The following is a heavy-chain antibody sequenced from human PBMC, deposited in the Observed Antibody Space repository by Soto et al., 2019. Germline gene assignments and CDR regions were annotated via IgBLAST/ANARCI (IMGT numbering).Heavy chain of an antibody. CDR2: ISYDGRKN. CDR3: ARGCSSSDCYTNYYYYYGMDV. V-gene: IGHV3-30*04. Sequence: QVQLVESGGGVVQPGRSLRLSCAASGFTFSSFAMHWARQAPGKGLEWVAFISYDGRKNSYADSVKGRFTVSRDNSKKTVYLQMNSLRAEDTAVYYCARGCSSSDCYTNYYYYYGMDVWGPGTTVTVSS. D-gene: IGHD2-2*02. J-gene: IGHJ6*02. CDR1: GFTFSSFA.